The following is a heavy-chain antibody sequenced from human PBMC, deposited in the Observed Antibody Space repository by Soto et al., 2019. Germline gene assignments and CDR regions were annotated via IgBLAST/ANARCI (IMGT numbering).Heavy chain of an antibody. D-gene: IGHD4-4*01. Sequence: PSEPLSLTCTVSGGSISRNDYYWSWIRQPPGKGLEWIGYIYYTGTTSYNPCIKSRVTISLDTSKNQFSLRLSSVTAADTAVYYCATYSSTYVGWFDPWGQGTLVTVSS. CDR2: IYYTGTT. CDR3: ATYSSTYVGWFDP. V-gene: IGHV4-30-4*01. J-gene: IGHJ5*02. CDR1: GGSISRNDYY.